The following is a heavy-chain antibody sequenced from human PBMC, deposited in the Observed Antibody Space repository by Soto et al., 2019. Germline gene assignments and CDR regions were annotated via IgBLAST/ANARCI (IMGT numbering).Heavy chain of an antibody. Sequence: EVQLVESGGGLVQPGGSLRLSCAASGFNVSSKYMSWIRHAPGKGLEWVSILYTDGNTYYSDSVKGRLTISRHNSENTLYLQVNSLRPEDTAIYYCARVGAVGAADCWGQGSLVTVSS. V-gene: IGHV3-53*04. CDR2: LYTDGNT. D-gene: IGHD1-26*01. CDR3: ARVGAVGAADC. J-gene: IGHJ4*02. CDR1: GFNVSSKY.